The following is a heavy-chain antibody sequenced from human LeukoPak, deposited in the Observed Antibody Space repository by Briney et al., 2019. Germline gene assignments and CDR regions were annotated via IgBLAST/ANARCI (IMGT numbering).Heavy chain of an antibody. Sequence: ASVKVSCTASGYTFTGYYMHWVRQAPGQGLEWMGWINPNSGGTNYAQKFQGRVTMTRDTSISTAYMELSRLRSDDTAVYYCARDSYYYGSGNPAYWGQGTLVTVSS. CDR2: INPNSGGT. CDR1: GYTFTGYY. J-gene: IGHJ4*02. V-gene: IGHV1-2*02. D-gene: IGHD3-10*01. CDR3: ARDSYYYGSGNPAY.